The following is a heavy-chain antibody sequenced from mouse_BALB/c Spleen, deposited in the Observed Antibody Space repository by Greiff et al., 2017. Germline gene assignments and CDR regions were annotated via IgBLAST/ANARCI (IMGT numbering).Heavy chain of an antibody. CDR3: ARNYYGSSVDY. CDR2: ISYSGST. J-gene: IGHJ2*01. V-gene: IGHV3-2*02. CDR1: GYSITSDYA. D-gene: IGHD1-1*01. Sequence: EVQLQESGPGLVKPSQSLSLTCTVTGYSITSDYAWNWIRQFPGNKLEWMGYISYSGSTSYNPSLKSRISITRDTSKNQFFLQLNSVTTEDTATYYCARNYYGSSVDYWGQGTTRTVSS.